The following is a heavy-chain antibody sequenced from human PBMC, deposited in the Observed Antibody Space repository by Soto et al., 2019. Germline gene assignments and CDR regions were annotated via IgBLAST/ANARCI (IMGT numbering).Heavy chain of an antibody. CDR2: IYYNDDR. Sequence: GSGPTLVNPTQTLTLTCTFSGFSLTTGGLAVGWIRQTPGGALEWLTLIYYNDDRRFSPSLKTRLTITGDTSKNQVVLSLTNVDPGDTATYFCAHSDGGYEIIYFDFWGQGIPVTVSS. CDR1: GFSLTTGGLA. D-gene: IGHD5-12*01. V-gene: IGHV2-5*01. CDR3: AHSDGGYEIIYFDF. J-gene: IGHJ4*02.